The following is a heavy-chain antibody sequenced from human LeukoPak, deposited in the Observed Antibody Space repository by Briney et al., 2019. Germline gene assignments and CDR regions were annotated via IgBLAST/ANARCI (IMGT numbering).Heavy chain of an antibody. D-gene: IGHD1-26*01. Sequence: ASVKVSCKASGYTFTGYYMHWVRQAPGQGLEWMGWINPNSGGTNYAQKFQGRVTMTRDTSISTAYMELSRLRSDDTAVYYCARAKWELYYFDYWGQGTLVTVSS. V-gene: IGHV1-2*02. J-gene: IGHJ4*02. CDR3: ARAKWELYYFDY. CDR1: GYTFTGYY. CDR2: INPNSGGT.